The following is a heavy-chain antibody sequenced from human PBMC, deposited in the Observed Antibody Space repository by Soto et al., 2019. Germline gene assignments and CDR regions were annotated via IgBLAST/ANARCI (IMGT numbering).Heavy chain of an antibody. Sequence: QVQLQESGPGLVKPSGTLSLTCAVSGASFTSNDWWTWFRQPPGRGLEWIGEIYRTGSTNYNPSLKSRVTISLDKSENQFSIKVTSMTAADTVVYYCASRDPGTSVDYWGQGTLVTVSS. CDR1: GASFTSNDW. CDR3: ASRDPGTSVDY. J-gene: IGHJ4*02. D-gene: IGHD1-7*01. V-gene: IGHV4-4*02. CDR2: IYRTGST.